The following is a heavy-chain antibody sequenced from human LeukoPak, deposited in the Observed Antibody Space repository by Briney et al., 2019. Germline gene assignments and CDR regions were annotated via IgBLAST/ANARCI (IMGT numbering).Heavy chain of an antibody. Sequence: GGSPRLSCAASGFTFSSYGMHWVRQAPDKGLEWVAFIRYEGSSKYYADSVKGRFTISRDNSKNTLYLQMDSLRPEDTAVYYCAKDLLRDRWFGESWGQGTLVTVSS. CDR3: AKDLLRDRWFGES. V-gene: IGHV3-30*02. CDR1: GFTFSSYG. CDR2: IRYEGSSK. D-gene: IGHD3-10*01. J-gene: IGHJ5*02.